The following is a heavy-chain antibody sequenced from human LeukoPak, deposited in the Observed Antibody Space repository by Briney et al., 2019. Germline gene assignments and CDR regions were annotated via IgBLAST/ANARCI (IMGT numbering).Heavy chain of an antibody. Sequence: GGSLRLSCAASGFTFSSYSMNWVRQAPGKGLEWVSSISSSSYIYYADSVKGRFTISRDNAKNSLYLQMNSLRAEDTAVYYCAREYSSSWDGNWFDPWGQGTLVTVSS. CDR2: ISSSSYI. CDR1: GFTFSSYS. CDR3: AREYSSSWDGNWFDP. D-gene: IGHD6-13*01. V-gene: IGHV3-21*01. J-gene: IGHJ5*02.